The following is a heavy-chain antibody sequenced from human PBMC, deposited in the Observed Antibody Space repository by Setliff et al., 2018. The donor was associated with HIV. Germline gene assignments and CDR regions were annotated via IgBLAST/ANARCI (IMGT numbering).Heavy chain of an antibody. CDR1: GGSMNSDSYS. CDR2: IYVGGSV. CDR3: ARAKTIGVSAVFFDP. D-gene: IGHD3-3*01. Sequence: SETLSLTCTVSGGSMNSDSYSWTWLRQPAGKGPELIGHIYVGGSVIYNPSLASRVTISMVPSKNQFSLDLSSVTAADTAKYYCARAKTIGVSAVFFDPWGQGRPVTGSS. J-gene: IGHJ5*02. V-gene: IGHV4-61*09.